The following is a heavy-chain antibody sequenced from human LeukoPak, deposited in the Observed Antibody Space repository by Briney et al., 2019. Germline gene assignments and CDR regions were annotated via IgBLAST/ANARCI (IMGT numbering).Heavy chain of an antibody. CDR1: GVSLSGYY. J-gene: IGHJ3*02. D-gene: IGHD5-18*01. Sequence: SETLSLTSAVYGVSLSGYYWSGIPQPPPRGLEWVGEINHSGSTNYNPSLKSRVTISVDTSKNQFCLKLSSVTGADTAVYYFARFRFGYSYGYTAFDIWGQGTMVTVSS. V-gene: IGHV4-34*01. CDR3: ARFRFGYSYGYTAFDI. CDR2: INHSGST.